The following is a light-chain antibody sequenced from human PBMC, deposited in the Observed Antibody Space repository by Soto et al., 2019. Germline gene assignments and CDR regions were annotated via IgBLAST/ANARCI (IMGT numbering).Light chain of an antibody. V-gene: IGLV8-61*01. CDR3: ELYMGSSIWV. CDR2: STN. CDR1: SGSVSTSYY. J-gene: IGLJ3*02. Sequence: QTVVTQVPSFSVSPGRTVTLTCGLSSGSVSTSYYPSRYQQTPGQAPRTLIYSTNTGSSGDPDRFSGSKLGNKAALTITGAQADDASDENCELYMGSSIWVFGGGTKPTLL.